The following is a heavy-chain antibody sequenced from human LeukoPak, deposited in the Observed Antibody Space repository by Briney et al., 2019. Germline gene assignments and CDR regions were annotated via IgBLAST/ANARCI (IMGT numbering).Heavy chain of an antibody. CDR3: ARDLTVATITDAFDI. D-gene: IGHD5-12*01. CDR2: ISAYNGNT. CDR1: GYTFTSYG. Sequence: ASVKVSCKASGYTFTSYGISWVRQAPGQGLEWMGWISAYNGNTNYAQKLQDRVTMTTDTSTSTAYMELRSLRSDDTAVYYCARDLTVATITDAFDIWGQGTMVTVSS. J-gene: IGHJ3*02. V-gene: IGHV1-18*01.